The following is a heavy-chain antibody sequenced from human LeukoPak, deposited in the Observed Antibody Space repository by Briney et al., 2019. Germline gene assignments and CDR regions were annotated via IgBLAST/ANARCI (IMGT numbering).Heavy chain of an antibody. CDR2: INSDGSST. V-gene: IGHV3-74*01. CDR1: GFTFSSYW. J-gene: IGHJ3*02. CDR3: ATSRLLKDAFDI. Sequence: PGGSLRLSCAASGFTFSSYWMHWVCQAPGKGLVWVSRINSDGSSTYYADSVKGRFTISRDNAKNTLYLQMNSLRAEDMAVYYCATSRLLKDAFDIWGQGTMVTVSS.